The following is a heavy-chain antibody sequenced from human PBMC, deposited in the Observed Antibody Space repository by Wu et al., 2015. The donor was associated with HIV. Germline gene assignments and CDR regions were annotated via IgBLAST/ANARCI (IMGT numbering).Heavy chain of an antibody. J-gene: IGHJ3*02. V-gene: IGHV1-69*05. Sequence: QVQLVQTGAEVKQPGSSVTVSCRASGGTFSNFVITWVRQAPGQGLEWMGGIIPITGTTNYAHKFQDRLTITTDESTATAYMELSSLRYEDTAIYYCARGYYDDSGSCAFDTWGQGTMVSVSS. CDR1: GGTFSNFV. D-gene: IGHD3-22*01. CDR2: IIPITGTT. CDR3: ARGYYDDSGSCAFDT.